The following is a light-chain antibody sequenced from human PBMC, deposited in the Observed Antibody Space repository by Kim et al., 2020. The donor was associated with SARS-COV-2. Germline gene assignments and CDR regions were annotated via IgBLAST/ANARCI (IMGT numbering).Light chain of an antibody. J-gene: IGKJ1*01. CDR3: QQYGSSPGT. Sequence: SPGGRATPSCRASQSVSSSYLAWYQQKPGQAPRLLIYGASSRATGIPDRFSGSGSGTDFTLTISRLEPEDFAVYYCQQYGSSPGTFGQGTKVDIK. V-gene: IGKV3-20*01. CDR2: GAS. CDR1: QSVSSSY.